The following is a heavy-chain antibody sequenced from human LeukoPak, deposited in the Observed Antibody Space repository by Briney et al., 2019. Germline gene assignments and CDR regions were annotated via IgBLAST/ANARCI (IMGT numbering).Heavy chain of an antibody. D-gene: IGHD1-7*01. Sequence: GGSLRLSCAASGFTFSSYAMHWVRQAPGKGLEWVAVISYDGSNKYYADSVKGRFTISRDNSKNTLYLQMNSLRAEDTAVYYCAKDRTGTTLNWFDPWGQGTLVTVSS. V-gene: IGHV3-30-3*01. J-gene: IGHJ5*02. CDR3: AKDRTGTTLNWFDP. CDR1: GFTFSSYA. CDR2: ISYDGSNK.